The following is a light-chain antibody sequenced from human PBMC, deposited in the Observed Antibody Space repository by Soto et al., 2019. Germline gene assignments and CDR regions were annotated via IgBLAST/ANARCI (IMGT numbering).Light chain of an antibody. V-gene: IGKV1-16*02. CDR1: QDISNF. CDR3: QQYHSYPSP. Sequence: DIQMTQSPSSLSASVGDRVTITCRASQDISNFLAWFHQAPGKAPKSLIYGASSLQSGVPSKFSGSGSGTEFTLTISSLQPEDFGTYYCQQYHSYPSPFGGGTKVEIQ. J-gene: IGKJ4*01. CDR2: GAS.